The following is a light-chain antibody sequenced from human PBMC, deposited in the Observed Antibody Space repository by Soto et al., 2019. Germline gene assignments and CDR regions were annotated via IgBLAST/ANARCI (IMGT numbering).Light chain of an antibody. Sequence: EIVLTQSPASLSLSPGERATRSCRASQSVSNNYLAWYQQKPGQAPSLLIYGASTRATGIPARFSGSGSGTEFTLTISSLQSEDFAVYYCQQYNNWPPITFGQGTRLEIK. CDR3: QQYNNWPPIT. CDR1: QSVSNN. J-gene: IGKJ5*01. V-gene: IGKV3-15*01. CDR2: GAS.